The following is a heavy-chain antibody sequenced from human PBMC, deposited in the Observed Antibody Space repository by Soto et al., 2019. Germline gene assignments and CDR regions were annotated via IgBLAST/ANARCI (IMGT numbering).Heavy chain of an antibody. CDR2: ISVYNRHT. J-gene: IGHJ5*02. D-gene: IGHD2-2*02. CDR1: GYKFTSYG. Sequence: VTVSCKASGYKFTSYGISWVRQAPGQGLEWMGRISVYNRHTDYAQKFQGRVTMTTDTSTTTAYMELRSLRSDDTAVYYCARDRCSSANCYTPYNWFDPWGQGTLVTVSS. CDR3: ARDRCSSANCYTPYNWFDP. V-gene: IGHV1-18*01.